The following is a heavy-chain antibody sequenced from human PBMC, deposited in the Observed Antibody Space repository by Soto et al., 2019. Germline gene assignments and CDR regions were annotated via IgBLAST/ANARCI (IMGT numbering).Heavy chain of an antibody. D-gene: IGHD5-18*01. Sequence: SVKVSCKASGGTFSSYAISWVRQAPGQGLEWMGGIIPIFGTANYAQKFQGRVTITADESTSTAYMELSSLRSEDTAVYYCARVFRRGYSYGLPYYYGMDVWGQGTTVTVSS. CDR1: GGTFSSYA. V-gene: IGHV1-69*13. CDR2: IIPIFGTA. CDR3: ARVFRRGYSYGLPYYYGMDV. J-gene: IGHJ6*02.